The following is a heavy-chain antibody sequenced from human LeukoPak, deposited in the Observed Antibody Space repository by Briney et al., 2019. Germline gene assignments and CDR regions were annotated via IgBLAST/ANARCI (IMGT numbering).Heavy chain of an antibody. Sequence: GGSLRLSCAASGFTFSSYAMSWVRQAPGKGLDWVSTISGSGSSTYYADSVKGRFTISRDNSKNTVYLQLNSLRAEDTAVYYCARDYDFWSGDYKVFDYWGQGTLVTVSS. CDR1: GFTFSSYA. CDR2: ISGSGSST. J-gene: IGHJ4*02. V-gene: IGHV3-23*01. CDR3: ARDYDFWSGDYKVFDY. D-gene: IGHD3-3*01.